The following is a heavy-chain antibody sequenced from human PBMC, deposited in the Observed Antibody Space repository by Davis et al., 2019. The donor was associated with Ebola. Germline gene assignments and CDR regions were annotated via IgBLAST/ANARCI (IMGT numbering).Heavy chain of an antibody. Sequence: SETLSLTCAVSGDSISSSNWWSWVRQPPGKGLEWIGEINHSGSTNYNPSLKSRVTISVDTSKNQFSLKLSSVTAADTAVYYCARHRAWMVRGVVDYWGQGTLVTVSS. V-gene: IGHV4-4*02. CDR2: INHSGST. CDR3: ARHRAWMVRGVVDY. D-gene: IGHD3-10*01. J-gene: IGHJ4*02. CDR1: GDSISSSNW.